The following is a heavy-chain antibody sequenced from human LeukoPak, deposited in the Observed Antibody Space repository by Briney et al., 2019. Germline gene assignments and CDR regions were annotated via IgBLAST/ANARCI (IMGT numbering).Heavy chain of an antibody. CDR2: IKSKHDGGTT. CDR3: TTAPASLDY. Sequence: GGSLRLSCATSGVTFRNAWMSWVRQAPGKGLEWVGRIKSKHDGGTTDFAAPVKGRFSISRDDSENTLYLQMNSLITDDTAVYYCTTAPASLDYWGQGTLVTVSS. J-gene: IGHJ4*02. V-gene: IGHV3-15*01. CDR1: GVTFRNAW.